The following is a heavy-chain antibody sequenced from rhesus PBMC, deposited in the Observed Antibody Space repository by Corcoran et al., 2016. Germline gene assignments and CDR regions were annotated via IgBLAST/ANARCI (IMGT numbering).Heavy chain of an antibody. D-gene: IGHD5-12*01. CDR3: AKDLAGYSYSYFGLDS. V-gene: IGHV3-103*01. Sequence: EVQLVESGGGLAKPGGSLRLSCAASGFPFSSYAMHWVRQAPGKGVEWVSAISSGSRTYYADSVKGRFTISRDNSKNTLSLQMNSLRAEDTAVYYCAKDLAGYSYSYFGLDSWGQGVVVTVSS. J-gene: IGHJ6*01. CDR1: GFPFSSYA. CDR2: ISSGSRT.